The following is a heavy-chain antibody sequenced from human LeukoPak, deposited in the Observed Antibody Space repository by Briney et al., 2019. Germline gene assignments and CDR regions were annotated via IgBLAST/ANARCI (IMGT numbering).Heavy chain of an antibody. J-gene: IGHJ4*02. Sequence: KPSETLSLTCAVYGGSFSGYNWSWIRQPPGKGLEWIGEINHSGSTNYNPSLKSRVTISVDTSKNQFSLKLSSVTAADTAVYYCARGRPLYDSSGYFDYWGQGTLVTVSS. D-gene: IGHD3-22*01. CDR3: ARGRPLYDSSGYFDY. CDR1: GGSFSGYN. CDR2: INHSGST. V-gene: IGHV4-34*01.